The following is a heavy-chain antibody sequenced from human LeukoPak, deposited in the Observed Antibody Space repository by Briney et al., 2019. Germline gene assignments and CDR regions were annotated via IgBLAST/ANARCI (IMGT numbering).Heavy chain of an antibody. J-gene: IGHJ4*02. CDR3: ARVNTAVFDY. D-gene: IGHD5-18*01. Sequence: GESLKISCKGSGYSFASYWIGWVRQMPGKGLEWMGIIYPDDSDARYSPSFQGQVTISADKSISTSYLQWSNVKASDTAMYYCARVNTAVFDYWGQGTLVTVSS. CDR2: IYPDDSDA. V-gene: IGHV5-51*01. CDR1: GYSFASYW.